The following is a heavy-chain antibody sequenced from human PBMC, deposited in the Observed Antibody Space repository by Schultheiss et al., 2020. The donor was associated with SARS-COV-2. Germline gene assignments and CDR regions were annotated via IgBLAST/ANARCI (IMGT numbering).Heavy chain of an antibody. CDR1: GFTVSSNH. CDR2: IQYSGRI. D-gene: IGHD3-10*01. Sequence: GESLKISCAASGFTVSSNHMSWVRQAPGKGLEWVSYIQYSGRILYADSVKGRFTISRDNAKNSLYLQMNSLRAEDTAVYYCARDPVRGFGEFYYFDYWGQGTLVTVSS. J-gene: IGHJ4*02. V-gene: IGHV3-48*01. CDR3: ARDPVRGFGEFYYFDY.